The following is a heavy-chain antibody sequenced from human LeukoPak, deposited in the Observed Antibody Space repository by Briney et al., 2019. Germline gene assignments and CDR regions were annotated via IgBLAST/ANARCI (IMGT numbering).Heavy chain of an antibody. Sequence: GGSLRLSCAASGFTFSSFAMSWVRQAPGKGLEWVSAISGSGGSTYYADSVKGRFTISRDNSKNTLYLQMNSLRAEDTAVYYCAKAYGSGSYYTTPDYWGQGTLVTVSS. V-gene: IGHV3-23*01. CDR1: GFTFSSFA. J-gene: IGHJ4*02. CDR2: ISGSGGST. D-gene: IGHD3-10*01. CDR3: AKAYGSGSYYTTPDY.